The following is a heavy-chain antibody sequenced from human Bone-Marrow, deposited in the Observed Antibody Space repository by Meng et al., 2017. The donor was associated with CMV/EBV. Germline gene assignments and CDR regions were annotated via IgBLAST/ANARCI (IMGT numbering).Heavy chain of an antibody. Sequence: LSCAASGFSVSSNYMSWVRQAPGKGLEWVSVIYSGGSTYYADSVKGRFTISRDNSKNTLYLQMNSLRAEDMAVYYCAREGTTGAFDLWGRGTLVTVSS. J-gene: IGHJ2*01. CDR1: GFSVSSNY. CDR2: IYSGGST. D-gene: IGHD4-11*01. CDR3: AREGTTGAFDL. V-gene: IGHV3-66*01.